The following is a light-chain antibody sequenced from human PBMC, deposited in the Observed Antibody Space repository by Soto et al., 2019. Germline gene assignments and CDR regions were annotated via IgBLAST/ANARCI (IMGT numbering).Light chain of an antibody. CDR2: AAS. CDR1: QSVSSNY. J-gene: IGKJ1*01. CDR3: QQSYDSPTWT. V-gene: IGKV3-20*01. Sequence: EIVLTQSPGTLSLSPGERATLSCRASQSVSSNYLAWYQQKPGQAPRLLIYAASSRSTGIPDRFSGSGSGTDFTLTISRLEPADFAVYYCQQSYDSPTWTFGQGTKVEL.